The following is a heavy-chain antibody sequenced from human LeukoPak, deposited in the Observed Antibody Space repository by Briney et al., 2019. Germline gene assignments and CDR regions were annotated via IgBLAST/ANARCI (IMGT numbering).Heavy chain of an antibody. J-gene: IGHJ6*02. V-gene: IGHV3-21*01. CDR3: ARVAVIPAAMSYYYYYGMDV. CDR2: ISSSSSYI. CDR1: GFTFSSYS. D-gene: IGHD2-2*01. Sequence: GGSLRLSCAASGFTFSSYSMNWVRQAPGKGLEWVSSISSSSSYIYYADSVKGRFTISRDNAKNSLYLQMNSLRAEDTAVYYCARVAVIPAAMSYYYYYGMDVWGQGTTVTVSS.